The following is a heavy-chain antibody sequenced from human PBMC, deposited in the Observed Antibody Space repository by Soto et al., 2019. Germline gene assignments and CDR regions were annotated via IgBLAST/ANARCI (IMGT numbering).Heavy chain of an antibody. D-gene: IGHD3-10*01. CDR2: IYYSGST. CDR1: GGSISSYY. V-gene: IGHV4-59*08. J-gene: IGHJ4*02. Sequence: PSETLSLTCTVSGGSISSYYWSWIRQPPEKGLEWIGYIYYSGSTNYNPSLKSRVTISVDTSKNQFSMNLSAVTAADTAIYYCGKGFYGSGGPDVWGPGTLVTVSS. CDR3: GKGFYGSGGPDV.